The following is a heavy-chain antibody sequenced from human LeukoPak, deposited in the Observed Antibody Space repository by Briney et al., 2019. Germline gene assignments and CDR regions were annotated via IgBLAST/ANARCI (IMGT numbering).Heavy chain of an antibody. V-gene: IGHV3-74*01. CDR1: GFAFSSYW. J-gene: IGHJ2*01. CDR3: ARGVWHYDL. CDR2: IKSDGITT. Sequence: GGSLRLSCAASGFAFSSYWMHWVRRAPGKGLVWVSRIKSDGITTTYADSVKGRFTISRDNAKNTLYLHMNSLRVDDTAVYYCARGVWHYDLWGRGTLVTVSS.